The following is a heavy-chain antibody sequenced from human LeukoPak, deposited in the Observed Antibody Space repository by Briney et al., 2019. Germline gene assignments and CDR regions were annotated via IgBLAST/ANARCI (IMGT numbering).Heavy chain of an antibody. CDR3: AGASSKWELSF. CDR1: VGTFSTYA. D-gene: IGHD1-26*01. J-gene: IGHJ4*02. V-gene: IGHV1-69*13. CDR2: YIPMFGTA. Sequence: SVKVSCTPSVGTFSTYAISWVRQAPGQGLEWMGSYIPMFGTAEYAQNFQNTVTITADESTSTFSMEVSSLRPEDTAVYFCAGASSKWELSFWGQGTQVTVSS.